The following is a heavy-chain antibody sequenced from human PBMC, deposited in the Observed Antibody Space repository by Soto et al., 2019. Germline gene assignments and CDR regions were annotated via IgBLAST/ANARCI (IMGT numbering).Heavy chain of an antibody. CDR1: GGSFSGYY. J-gene: IGHJ4*02. D-gene: IGHD6-25*01. V-gene: IGHV4-34*01. CDR3: ARGRGSAHRGGFDY. CDR2: INHSGST. Sequence: SETLSLTCAVYGGSFSGYYWSWIRQPPGKGLEWIGEINHSGSTNYNPSLKSRVTISVDTSKNQFSLKLSSVTAADTAVYYCARGRGSAHRGGFDYWGQGTLVTVSS.